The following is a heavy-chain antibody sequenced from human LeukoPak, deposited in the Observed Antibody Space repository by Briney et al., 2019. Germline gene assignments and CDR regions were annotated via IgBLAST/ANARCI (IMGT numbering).Heavy chain of an antibody. CDR1: GGSISSYY. Sequence: SETLSLTCTVSGGSISSYYWSWIRQPAGKGLEWIGRIYTSGSTNYNPSLKSRVTMSVDTSKNQFSLKLSSVTAADTAVYYCARLNYDSSGYYYSHYYYYYMDVWGKGNTVTVSS. J-gene: IGHJ6*03. V-gene: IGHV4-4*07. CDR2: IYTSGST. CDR3: ARLNYDSSGYYYSHYYYYYMDV. D-gene: IGHD3-22*01.